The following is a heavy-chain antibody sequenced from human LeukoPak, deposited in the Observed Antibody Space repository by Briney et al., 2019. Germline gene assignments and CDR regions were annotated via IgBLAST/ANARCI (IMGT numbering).Heavy chain of an antibody. CDR1: GFTFSSYA. Sequence: GGSLRLSCAASGFTFSSYAMSWVPHSPGKGLEWVSAISGSGGSTYYADSVKGRFTISRDNSKNTLYLQMNSLRAEDTAVYYCAKGSIAAAAAFDYWGQGTLVTVSS. CDR3: AKGSIAAAAAFDY. CDR2: ISGSGGST. V-gene: IGHV3-23*01. D-gene: IGHD6-13*01. J-gene: IGHJ4*02.